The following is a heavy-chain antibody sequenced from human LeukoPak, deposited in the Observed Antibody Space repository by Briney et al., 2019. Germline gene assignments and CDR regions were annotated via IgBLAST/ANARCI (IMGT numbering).Heavy chain of an antibody. CDR2: INHSGST. J-gene: IGHJ4*02. Sequence: PAETLSLTCAVYGGSFSGYYWSWIRQPPGKGLEWIGEINHSGSTNYNPSLKSRVTISVDTSKNQFSLKLSSVTAADTAVYYCARSHWRDYWGQGTLSPSPQ. V-gene: IGHV4-34*01. CDR3: ARSHWRDY. CDR1: GGSFSGYY. D-gene: IGHD1-1*01.